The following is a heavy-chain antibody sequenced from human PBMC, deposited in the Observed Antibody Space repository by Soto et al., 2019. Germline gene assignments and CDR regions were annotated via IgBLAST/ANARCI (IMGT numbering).Heavy chain of an antibody. V-gene: IGHV4-59*12. CDR2: VYYNGST. CDR3: ARTRGRGQWRDFYFDF. CDR1: GGPIAPFY. D-gene: IGHD6-19*01. J-gene: IGHJ4*02. Sequence: PSLTCTVSGGPIAPFYWTWIRQSPGKGLESIGYVYYNGSTNYNPALKGRVTISLDTSKSQFSLRLSSVTAADTAVYYCARTRGRGQWRDFYFDFWGQGSLVTVSS.